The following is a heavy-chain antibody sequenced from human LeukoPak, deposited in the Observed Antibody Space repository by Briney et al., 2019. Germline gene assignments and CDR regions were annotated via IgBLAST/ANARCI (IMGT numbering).Heavy chain of an antibody. CDR2: IYTSGST. CDR1: GGSISSGSYY. Sequence: SETLSLTCTVSGGSISSGSYYWSWIRQPAGKGLEWIGRIYTSGSTNYNPSLKSRVTISVDTSKNQFSLKLTSVTAADTAIYFCARSGYCSTTSCYTWAFDIWGQGTMVTVSS. V-gene: IGHV4-61*02. D-gene: IGHD2-2*02. J-gene: IGHJ3*02. CDR3: ARSGYCSTTSCYTWAFDI.